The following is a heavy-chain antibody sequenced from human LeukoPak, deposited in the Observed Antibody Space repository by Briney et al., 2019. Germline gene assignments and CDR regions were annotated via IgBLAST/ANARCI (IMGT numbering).Heavy chain of an antibody. CDR3: AKGPIAVAGTWYFDS. CDR2: ISWNSDSI. CDR1: GFKFDEYD. J-gene: IGHJ4*02. D-gene: IGHD6-19*01. Sequence: GGSLRLSCAGSGFKFDEYDMHWVRQAPGKGLEWVSSISWNSDSIGYTDSVEGRFTISRDNTKNSLSLQMNSLRAEDTALYYCAKGPIAVAGTWYFDSWGQGTLVIVSS. V-gene: IGHV3-9*01.